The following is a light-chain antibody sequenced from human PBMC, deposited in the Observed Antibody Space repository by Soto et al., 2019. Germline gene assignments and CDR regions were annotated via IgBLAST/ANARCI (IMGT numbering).Light chain of an antibody. Sequence: VMTQSPGTLSVSPGERATLSCRASQGVSSNLAWYQQKPGQAHRPLMYGASTRPIGIPPRFSGSGSGTEFTLTISSLQSEDYAIYYCQQYNNWPYTFGRGTILEI. CDR3: QQYNNWPYT. CDR2: GAS. CDR1: QGVSSN. V-gene: IGKV3-15*01. J-gene: IGKJ2*01.